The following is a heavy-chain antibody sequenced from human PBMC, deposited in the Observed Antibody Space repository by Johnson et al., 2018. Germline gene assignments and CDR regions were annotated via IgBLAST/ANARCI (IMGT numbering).Heavy chain of an antibody. CDR1: GGTFSSYA. CDR3: ARDLSLVTATHDAFDI. CDR2: IIPIFGTA. J-gene: IGHJ3*02. D-gene: IGHD2-21*02. V-gene: IGHV1-69*01. Sequence: QVQLVQSGAEVKKPGSSVKVSCKASGGTFSSYAISWVRQAPGQGLEWMGGIIPIFGTANYAQKFQGRVTLTSDESTGTDSMELRSLRSEDTAGYYCARDLSLVTATHDAFDIWGQGTMVTVSS.